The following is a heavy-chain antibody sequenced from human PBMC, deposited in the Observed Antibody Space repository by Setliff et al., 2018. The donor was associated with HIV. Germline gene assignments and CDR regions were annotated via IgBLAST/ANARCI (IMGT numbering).Heavy chain of an antibody. CDR2: IHISGST. V-gene: IGHV4-4*09. CDR3: ARSTLPLPYYYIDV. Sequence: PSETLSLTCSLSDGSISSFYWTWIRQPPGKGLEWIGYIHISGSTTYNPSLKSRVSISVDTSENQFSLTLTSVTAADSAVYFCARSTLPLPYYYIDVWGRGTTVTSP. D-gene: IGHD2-15*01. J-gene: IGHJ6*03. CDR1: DGSISSFY.